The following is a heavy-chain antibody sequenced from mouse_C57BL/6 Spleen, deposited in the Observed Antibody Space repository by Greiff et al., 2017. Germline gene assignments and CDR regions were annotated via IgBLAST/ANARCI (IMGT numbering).Heavy chain of an antibody. J-gene: IGHJ4*01. CDR2: ISSGSSTI. CDR3: AKLRRGNYYAMDY. Sequence: EVMLVESGGGLVKPGGSLKLSCAASGFTFSDYGMHWVRQAPEKGLEWVAYISSGSSTIYYADTVKGRFTISRDNAKNTLFLQMTSLRSEDTAMYYCAKLRRGNYYAMDYWGQGTSVTVSS. CDR1: GFTFSDYG. D-gene: IGHD2-4*01. V-gene: IGHV5-17*01.